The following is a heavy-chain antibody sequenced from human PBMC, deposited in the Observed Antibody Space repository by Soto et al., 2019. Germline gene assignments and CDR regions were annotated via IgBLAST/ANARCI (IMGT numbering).Heavy chain of an antibody. V-gene: IGHV3-23*01. J-gene: IGHJ4*02. CDR1: GFTFSSYA. Sequence: EVQLLESGGGLVQPGGTLRLSCAASGFTFSSYAMSWVRQAPGKGLKWISSISGSGTSTYYADSVKGRFTISRDNSKNTMDLQMNSLRAEDTALYFCAKENTPDYGDYVDYWGQGTLVTVSS. CDR2: ISGSGTST. CDR3: AKENTPDYGDYVDY. D-gene: IGHD4-17*01.